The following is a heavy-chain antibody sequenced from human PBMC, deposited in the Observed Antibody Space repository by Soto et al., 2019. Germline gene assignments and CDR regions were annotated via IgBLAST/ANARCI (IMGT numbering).Heavy chain of an antibody. Sequence: SETLSLTCTVSGGSISSYYWSWIRQPPGKGLEWIGYIYYSGSTNYNRSLKSRVTISVDTSKNQFSLKLSSVTAADTAVYYCARVATVTTWKDQWGQGTLVSVSS. CDR2: IYYSGST. D-gene: IGHD4-17*01. J-gene: IGHJ4*02. V-gene: IGHV4-59*01. CDR1: GGSISSYY. CDR3: ARVATVTTWKDQ.